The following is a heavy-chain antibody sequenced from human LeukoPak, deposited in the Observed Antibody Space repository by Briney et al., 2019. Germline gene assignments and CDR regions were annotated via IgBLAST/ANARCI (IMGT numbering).Heavy chain of an antibody. CDR3: AKDSGSYDILTGYYSWPDY. J-gene: IGHJ4*02. V-gene: IGHV3-9*01. D-gene: IGHD3-9*01. Sequence: SGGSLRLSCAASGFTFDDYAMHWVRQAPGKGLEWVSGISWNSGSIGYADSVKGRFTISRDNAKNSLYLQMNSLRAEDTALYYCAKDSGSYDILTGYYSWPDYWGQGTLVTVSS. CDR2: ISWNSGSI. CDR1: GFTFDDYA.